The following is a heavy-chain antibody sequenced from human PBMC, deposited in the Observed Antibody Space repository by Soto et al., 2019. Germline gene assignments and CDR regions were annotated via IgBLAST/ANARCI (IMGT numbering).Heavy chain of an antibody. CDR2: IYYSGST. J-gene: IGHJ4*02. CDR1: GGSISSYY. Sequence: KTSETLSLTCTVSGGSISSYYWSWIRQPPGKGLEWIGYIYYSGSTNYNPSLKSRVTISVDTSKNQFSLKLSSVTAADTAVYYCARAGVTPFDYWGQGTLVTVSS. V-gene: IGHV4-59*01. CDR3: ARAGVTPFDY. D-gene: IGHD5-18*01.